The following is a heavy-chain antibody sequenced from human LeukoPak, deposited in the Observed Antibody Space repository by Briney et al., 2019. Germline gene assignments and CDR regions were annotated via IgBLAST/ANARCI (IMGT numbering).Heavy chain of an antibody. Sequence: SETLSLTCAVSGGSISSGGYSWSWIRQPPGKGLEWIGYIYHSGSTYYNPSPKSRVTISVDRSKNQFSLKLSSVTAADTAVYYCARGADILTGYFDYWGQGTLVTVSS. CDR2: IYHSGST. CDR1: GGSISSGGYS. V-gene: IGHV4-30-2*01. CDR3: ARGADILTGYFDY. J-gene: IGHJ4*02. D-gene: IGHD3-9*01.